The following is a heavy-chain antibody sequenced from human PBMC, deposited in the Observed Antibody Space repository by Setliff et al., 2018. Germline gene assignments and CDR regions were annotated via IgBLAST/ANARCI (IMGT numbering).Heavy chain of an antibody. CDR2: IQHDGSCE. Sequence: GGSLRLSCAASGFRFSTSDMHWVRQAPGKGLEWVSFIQHDGSCEFYGDPVKGRFIISRDNSKNTLYLQMNSLSAEDTAVYYCAKVPNSGGYAGPFDFWGQGTLVTVSS. J-gene: IGHJ4*02. CDR3: AKVPNSGGYAGPFDF. D-gene: IGHD5-12*01. CDR1: GFRFSTSD. V-gene: IGHV3-30*02.